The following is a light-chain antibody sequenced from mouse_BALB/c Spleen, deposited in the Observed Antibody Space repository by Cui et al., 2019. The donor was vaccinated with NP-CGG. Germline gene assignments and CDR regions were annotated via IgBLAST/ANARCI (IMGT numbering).Light chain of an antibody. V-gene: IGLV1*01. CDR3: ALWYSNHWV. CDR2: GTN. Sequence: QPVVTPASALTTSPGKTVTLTCRSSTGAVTTSNYANWVQEKPDHLFTGLIGGTNNRPPGVPARFSGSLIGDKAALTITGAQTEDEAIYFCALWYSNHWVFGGGTKLTVL. J-gene: IGLJ1*01. CDR1: TGAVTTSNY.